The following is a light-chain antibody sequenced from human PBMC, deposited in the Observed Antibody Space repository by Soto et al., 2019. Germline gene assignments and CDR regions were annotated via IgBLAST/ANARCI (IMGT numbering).Light chain of an antibody. Sequence: QSALTQPASLSGSPGQSITISCTGTSSDVGGYNYVSWYQQHPGKAPKLIIYEVSNRPSGVSNRFSGSKSGNTASLTISGLQAEDETDYYCSSYTSSNTYVFGTGTKLT. CDR1: SSDVGGYNY. V-gene: IGLV2-14*01. CDR2: EVS. CDR3: SSYTSSNTYV. J-gene: IGLJ1*01.